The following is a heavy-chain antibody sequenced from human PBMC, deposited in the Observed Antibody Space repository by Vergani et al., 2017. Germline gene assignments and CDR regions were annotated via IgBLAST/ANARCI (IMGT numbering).Heavy chain of an antibody. J-gene: IGHJ6*02. CDR3: ASVNGSGSYYNGYYYYGMDV. CDR1: GYTFTSYG. V-gene: IGHV1-18*01. CDR2: ISAYNGNT. D-gene: IGHD3-10*01. Sequence: QVQLVQSGAEVKKPGASVKVSCKASGYTFTSYGISWVRQAPGQGLEWMGWISAYNGNTNYAQKLQGSVTMTTDTSTSTAYMELRSLRSDDTAVYYCASVNGSGSYYNGYYYYGMDVWGQGTTVTVSS.